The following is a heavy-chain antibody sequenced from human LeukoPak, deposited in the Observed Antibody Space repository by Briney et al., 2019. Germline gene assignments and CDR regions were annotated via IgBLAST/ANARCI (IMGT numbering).Heavy chain of an antibody. CDR3: ARDDIVVVPAAHSFPLDYYYVMHV. CDR2: IWYDGSNK. V-gene: IGHV3-33*01. J-gene: IGHJ6*02. CDR1: GFTFSSYG. Sequence: GGSLRLSCAASGFTFSSYGMHWVRQAPGKGLEWVAVIWYDGSNKYYADSVKGRFTISRDNSKNTLYLQINSLRAEDTAVYYCARDDIVVVPAAHSFPLDYYYVMHVWGRGTRLTLFS. D-gene: IGHD2-2*01.